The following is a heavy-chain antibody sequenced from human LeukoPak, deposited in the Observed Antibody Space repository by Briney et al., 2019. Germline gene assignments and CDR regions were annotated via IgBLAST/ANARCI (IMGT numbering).Heavy chain of an antibody. CDR1: GFIFSTYA. V-gene: IGHV3-21*04. CDR3: ARNHYDILTGLGYYYMDV. CDR2: ITSTSSHM. D-gene: IGHD3-9*01. J-gene: IGHJ6*03. Sequence: GGSLRLSCAASGFIFSTYAFNWVRQAPGQGLEYVSSITSTSSHMYYADSLKGRFTISRDNAQNSLSLQMHSLRAEDTAVYYCARNHYDILTGLGYYYMDVWGKGTTVTISS.